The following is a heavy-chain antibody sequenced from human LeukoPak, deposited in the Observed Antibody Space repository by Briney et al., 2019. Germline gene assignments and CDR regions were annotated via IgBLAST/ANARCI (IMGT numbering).Heavy chain of an antibody. J-gene: IGHJ3*02. V-gene: IGHV1-46*01. CDR2: IKASGGST. CDR3: ARDYGDYGSHWDAFDI. CDR1: GYYFTSYS. D-gene: IGHD4-17*01. Sequence: GASVNVSCKASGYYFTSYSMHWVRQAPGQGLEWMGIIKASGGSTTYAQKFQDRITMTRDTSTSTVYMELSSLRSEDTAVYYCARDYGDYGSHWDAFDIWGQGTLVTVSS.